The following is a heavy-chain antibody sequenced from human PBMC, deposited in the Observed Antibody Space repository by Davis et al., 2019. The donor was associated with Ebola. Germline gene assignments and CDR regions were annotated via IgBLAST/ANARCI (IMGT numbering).Heavy chain of an antibody. CDR1: GGSINSYY. CDR3: ARREHAFDI. D-gene: IGHD5-24*01. J-gene: IGHJ3*02. Sequence: MPSETLSLTCTVSGGSINSYYWSWIRQPPGKGLEWIGFIYYSGVTSYNPSLKNRVTISVDTSENQFSLKLSSVTAADTAVYYCARREHAFDIWGQGTMVTVSS. V-gene: IGHV4-59*01. CDR2: IYYSGVT.